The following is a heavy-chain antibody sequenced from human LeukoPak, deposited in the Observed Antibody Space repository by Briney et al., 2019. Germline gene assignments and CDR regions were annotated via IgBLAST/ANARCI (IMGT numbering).Heavy chain of an antibody. Sequence: GSLRLSCAASGFTFDDYGMSWVRQAPGKGLEWVSGINWDGGSTGYADSVKGRFTISRDNAKNSLYLQMNSLRAEDTAVYYCARPSYGGNGFDYWGQGILVTVSS. V-gene: IGHV3-20*04. CDR3: ARPSYGGNGFDY. D-gene: IGHD4-23*01. CDR1: GFTFDDYG. J-gene: IGHJ4*02. CDR2: INWDGGST.